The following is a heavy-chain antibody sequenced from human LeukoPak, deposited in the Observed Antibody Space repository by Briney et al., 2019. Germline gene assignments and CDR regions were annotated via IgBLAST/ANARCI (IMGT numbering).Heavy chain of an antibody. D-gene: IGHD6-13*01. CDR3: ARAVAAGNFGY. CDR2: ISYDGSNK. CDR1: GFTFSSYA. V-gene: IGHV3-30-3*01. J-gene: IGHJ4*02. Sequence: GGSLRLSCAASGFTFSSYAMHWVRRAPGKGLEWVAVISYDGSNKYYADSVKGRFTISRDNAKNTLYLQMNSLRAEDTAVYFCARAVAAGNFGYWGQGTLVTVSS.